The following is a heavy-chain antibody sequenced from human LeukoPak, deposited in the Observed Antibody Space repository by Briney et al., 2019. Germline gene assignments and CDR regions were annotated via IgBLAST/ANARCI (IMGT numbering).Heavy chain of an antibody. J-gene: IGHJ4*02. CDR3: ARVEWELPDY. CDR2: ISSSSSYI. Sequence: GGSLRLSCAASGFTFSSYGMHWVRQAPGKGLEWVSSISSSSSYIYYADSVKGRFTISRDNAKNSLYLQMNSLRAEDTAVYYCARVEWELPDYWGQGTLVTVSS. CDR1: GFTFSSYG. D-gene: IGHD1-26*01. V-gene: IGHV3-21*01.